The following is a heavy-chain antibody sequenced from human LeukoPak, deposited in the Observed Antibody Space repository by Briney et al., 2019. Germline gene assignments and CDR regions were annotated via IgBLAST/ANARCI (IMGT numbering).Heavy chain of an antibody. V-gene: IGHV4-31*03. CDR1: GGSISSGGYY. D-gene: IGHD3-16*02. CDR3: ARSPSTPYYDYVWGSYREYYLEI. J-gene: IGHJ4*02. Sequence: SQTLSLTCTVSGGSISSGGYYWSWIRQHPGKGLEWIGYIYYSGSTYYNPSLKSRVTISVDTSKNQFSLKLSPVTAADTAVYYCARSPSTPYYDYVWGSYREYYLEIWGQGTLVTVSS. CDR2: IYYSGST.